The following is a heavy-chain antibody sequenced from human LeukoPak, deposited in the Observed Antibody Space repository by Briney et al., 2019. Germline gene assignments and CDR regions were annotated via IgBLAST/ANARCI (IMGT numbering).Heavy chain of an antibody. Sequence: RWASVKVSCKASGYTFTSYDINWVRQATGQGLEWMGWMNPNSGSTGYAQKFQGRVTMTRNTSISTAYMELSSLRSEDTAVYYCARVCSGGSCYWFDPWGQGTLVTVSS. D-gene: IGHD2-15*01. V-gene: IGHV1-8*01. CDR3: ARVCSGGSCYWFDP. CDR2: MNPNSGST. CDR1: GYTFTSYD. J-gene: IGHJ5*02.